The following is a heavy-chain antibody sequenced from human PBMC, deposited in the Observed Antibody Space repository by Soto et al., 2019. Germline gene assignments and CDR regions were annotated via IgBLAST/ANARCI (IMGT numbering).Heavy chain of an antibody. CDR2: ISSSGSTI. J-gene: IGHJ4*02. CDR1: GFTFSDDY. CDR3: ARDYYDSSGPYFDS. D-gene: IGHD3-22*01. V-gene: IGHV3-11*01. Sequence: QVQLVESGGGLVKPGGSLRLSCAASGFTFSDDYMSWIRQAPGKGLEWVSYISSSGSTIYYAASVKGRFTISRDNAKNSLYLLMNSLRAEDTAVYYCARDYYDSSGPYFDSWGQGTLVTVSS.